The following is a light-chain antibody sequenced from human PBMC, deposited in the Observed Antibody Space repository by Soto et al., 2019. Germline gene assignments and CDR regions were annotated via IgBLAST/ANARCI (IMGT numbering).Light chain of an antibody. Sequence: QSVLTQPPSVSAAPGHAVTISCSGSSSNIGTYYVSWYQQLPGTAPKLLIYDNNKRPSGIPDRFSGSKSGASATLGIAGLQTGDEADYYCGTWDSSLRVYVFGTGTKLTVL. V-gene: IGLV1-51*01. CDR1: SSNIGTYY. CDR2: DNN. J-gene: IGLJ1*01. CDR3: GTWDSSLRVYV.